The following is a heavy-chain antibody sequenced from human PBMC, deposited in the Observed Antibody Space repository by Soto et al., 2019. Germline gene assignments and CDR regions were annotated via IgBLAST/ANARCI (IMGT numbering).Heavy chain of an antibody. CDR2: ISSNGGST. CDR3: ARDLFSGYEGGYGLDV. V-gene: IGHV3-64*01. J-gene: IGHJ6*02. D-gene: IGHD5-12*01. Sequence: PGGSLRLSCAASGSTFSSYAMHWVRQAPGKGLEYVAAISSNGGSTYYANSVKGRFTISRDNSKNTLYLQMGSLRAEDMAVYYCARDLFSGYEGGYGLDVWGQGTTVTVSS. CDR1: GSTFSSYA.